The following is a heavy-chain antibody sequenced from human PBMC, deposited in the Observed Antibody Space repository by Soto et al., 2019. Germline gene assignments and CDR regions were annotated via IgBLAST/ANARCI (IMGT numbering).Heavy chain of an antibody. V-gene: IGHV4-59*01. Sequence: SETLSLTCTVSGGSISSYYWSWIRQPPGKGLEWIGYIYYSGSTNYNPSLKSRVTISVDTSKNQFSLKLSSVTAADTAVYYCARWIVVVPAALPPLNWFDPWGQGTLVTSPQ. CDR2: IYYSGST. J-gene: IGHJ5*02. D-gene: IGHD2-2*01. CDR3: ARWIVVVPAALPPLNWFDP. CDR1: GGSISSYY.